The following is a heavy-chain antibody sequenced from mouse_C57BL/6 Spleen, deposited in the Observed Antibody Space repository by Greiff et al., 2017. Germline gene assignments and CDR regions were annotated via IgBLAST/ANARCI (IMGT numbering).Heavy chain of an antibody. CDR2: ISYSGST. D-gene: IGHD6-5*01. Sequence: EVKVEESGPGMVKPSKSLSLTCTVTGYSITSGYNWHWIRHFPGNKLEWMGYISYSGSTNYNPSLKSRITITQDTSKNHFFLKLNSVTTEDTATXYSARSYASDGFAYWGQGTLVTVSA. CDR1: GYSITSGYN. J-gene: IGHJ3*01. CDR3: ARSYASDGFAY. V-gene: IGHV3-1*01.